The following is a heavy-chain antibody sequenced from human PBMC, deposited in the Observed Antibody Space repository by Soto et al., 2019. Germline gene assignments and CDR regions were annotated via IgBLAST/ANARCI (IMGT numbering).Heavy chain of an antibody. CDR3: ARDGHYDILTGYYYYGMDV. CDR2: ISSSSSTI. D-gene: IGHD3-9*01. Sequence: VQLVESGGGLVQPGGSLRLSCAASGFTFSSYSMNWVRQAPGKGLEWVSYISSSSSTIYYADSVKGRFTISRDNAKNSLYLQMNSLRDEDTAVYYCARDGHYDILTGYYYYGMDVWGQGTTVTVSS. CDR1: GFTFSSYS. V-gene: IGHV3-48*02. J-gene: IGHJ6*02.